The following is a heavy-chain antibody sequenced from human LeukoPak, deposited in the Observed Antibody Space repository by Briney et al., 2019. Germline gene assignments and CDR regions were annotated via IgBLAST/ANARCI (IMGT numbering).Heavy chain of an antibody. V-gene: IGHV3-7*01. CDR3: ARMTAIRLYFDY. D-gene: IGHD2-21*02. Sequence: PGGSLRLSCAASGITFSSYWMSWVRQAPGKGPEWVANIKQDGSEKYYVDSVKGRFTISRDNAKNSLYLQMNSLRAEDTAVYYCARMTAIRLYFDYWGQGTPVTVSS. CDR1: GITFSSYW. J-gene: IGHJ4*02. CDR2: IKQDGSEK.